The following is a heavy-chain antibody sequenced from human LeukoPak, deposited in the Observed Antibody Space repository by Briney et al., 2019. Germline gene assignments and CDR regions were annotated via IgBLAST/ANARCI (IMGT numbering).Heavy chain of an antibody. J-gene: IGHJ5*02. CDR3: ATKPSIAAALGWFDP. Sequence: GGSLRLSCAASGXLVSSNYMSWVRQAPGKGLEWVSVIYSGGSTYYADSVKGRFTISRDNSKNTLYLQMNSLRAEDTAVYYCATKPSIAAALGWFDPWGQGTLVTVSS. V-gene: IGHV3-53*01. CDR2: IYSGGST. D-gene: IGHD6-13*01. CDR1: GXLVSSNY.